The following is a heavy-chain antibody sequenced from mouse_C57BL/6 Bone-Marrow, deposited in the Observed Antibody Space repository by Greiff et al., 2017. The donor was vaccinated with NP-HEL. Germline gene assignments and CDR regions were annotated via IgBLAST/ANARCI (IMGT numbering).Heavy chain of an antibody. CDR2: ISSGSSTI. CDR3: ASPARKTGTWFAY. V-gene: IGHV5-17*01. Sequence: EVKLVESGGGLVKPGGSLKLSCAASGFTFSDYGMHWVRQAPEKGLEWVAYISSGSSTIYYADTVKGRFTISRDNAKNTLFLQMTSLRSEDTAMYYCASPARKTGTWFAYWGQGTLVTVSA. D-gene: IGHD4-1*01. J-gene: IGHJ3*01. CDR1: GFTFSDYG.